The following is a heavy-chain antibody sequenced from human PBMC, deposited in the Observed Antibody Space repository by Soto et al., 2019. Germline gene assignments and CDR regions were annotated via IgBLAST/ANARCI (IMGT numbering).Heavy chain of an antibody. J-gene: IGHJ4*02. CDR3: ARYQPYSTGYYYFDH. CDR1: GYNFTTYG. Sequence: QVQLVQSGAEVKKPGASVKVSCKTSGYNFTTYGVSWVRQAPGQGLEWMGWISGHNGHTNYAHTFQGRVTMTTDTSTPTAYMELRSLRSDDTAVYYCARYQPYSTGYYYFDHWGQGTLAIVTS. V-gene: IGHV1-18*01. CDR2: ISGHNGHT. D-gene: IGHD6-19*01.